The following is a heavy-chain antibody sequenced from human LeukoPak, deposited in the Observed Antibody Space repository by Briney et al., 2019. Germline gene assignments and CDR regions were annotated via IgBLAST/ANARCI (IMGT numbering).Heavy chain of an antibody. V-gene: IGHV4-31*03. Sequence: PSETLSLTCTVSGGSISSGGYYWSWIRQHPGTGLEWIGYIYYSGSAYYNPSLKSRVTISVDTSENQFSLKLSSVTAADTAVYYCARDQIVVVPAAIDTDYYYYGMDVWGQGTTVTVSS. CDR2: IYYSGSA. D-gene: IGHD2-2*01. CDR1: GGSISSGGYY. CDR3: ARDQIVVVPAAIDTDYYYYGMDV. J-gene: IGHJ6*02.